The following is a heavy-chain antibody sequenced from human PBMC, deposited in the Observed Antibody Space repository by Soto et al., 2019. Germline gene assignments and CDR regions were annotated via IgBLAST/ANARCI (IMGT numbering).Heavy chain of an antibody. D-gene: IGHD2-15*01. CDR3: AKGGEGYCSGTSCLYHMDA. CDR1: GFTFSSYA. CDR2: VSDSGST. J-gene: IGHJ6*03. Sequence: EVQLLESGGGLVQPGGSRRLSCAASGFTFSSYAMSWVRQAPGKGLEWVSTVSDSGSTYYADSVKGRFTISRVISKNTLYVQMSSLRAEDTAVYYCAKGGEGYCSGTSCLYHMDAWGKGTTVTVSS. V-gene: IGHV3-23*01.